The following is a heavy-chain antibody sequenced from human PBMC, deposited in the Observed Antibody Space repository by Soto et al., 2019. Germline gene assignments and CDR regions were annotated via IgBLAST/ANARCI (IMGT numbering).Heavy chain of an antibody. Sequence: SLRLSCAASGFTFSTYGMHWVRQAPGKGLEWVAVISYDGVNKYYADSVKGRFTISRDNSKNTLYLQMNSLRAEDTAVYYCAKSVYNWNDGFFDYWGKGTLVTVSS. V-gene: IGHV3-30*18. CDR3: AKSVYNWNDGFFDY. D-gene: IGHD1-1*01. CDR1: GFTFSTYG. CDR2: ISYDGVNK. J-gene: IGHJ4*02.